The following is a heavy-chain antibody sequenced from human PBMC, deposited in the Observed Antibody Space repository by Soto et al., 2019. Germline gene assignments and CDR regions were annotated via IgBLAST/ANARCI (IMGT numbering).Heavy chain of an antibody. J-gene: IGHJ4*02. D-gene: IGHD2-2*01. CDR2: ITSSDVT. CDR3: VGEVGFQLIY. Sequence: EVQLVDYGGGLVQPGGSLRLSCAASGFTFSTHSMNWVRQAPGKGLEWISYITSSDVTMYADSVKGRFTISRDNAKNSLYLQMNSRRGEDTAVYFCVGEVGFQLIYWGQGTLVTVSS. V-gene: IGHV3-48*01. CDR1: GFTFSTHS.